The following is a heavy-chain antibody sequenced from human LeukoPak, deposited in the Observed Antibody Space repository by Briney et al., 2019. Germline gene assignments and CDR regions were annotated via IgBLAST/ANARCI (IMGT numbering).Heavy chain of an antibody. CDR1: GFTFSSYG. J-gene: IGHJ4*02. V-gene: IGHV3-33*01. Sequence: GGSLRLSCAASGFTFSSYGMHWVRQAPGKGLEWVAVIWYVGSNKYYADSVKGRFTISRDNSKNTLYLQMNSLRAEDTAVYYCARRDYYLYYFDYWGQGTLVTVSS. CDR2: IWYVGSNK. CDR3: ARRDYYLYYFDY. D-gene: IGHD3-22*01.